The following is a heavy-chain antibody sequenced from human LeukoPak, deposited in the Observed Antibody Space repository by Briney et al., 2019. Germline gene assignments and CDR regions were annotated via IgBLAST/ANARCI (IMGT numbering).Heavy chain of an antibody. V-gene: IGHV3-74*01. CDR1: GFTFSSYW. D-gene: IGHD3-22*01. J-gene: IGHJ6*02. Sequence: GGSLRLSCAASGFTFSSYWMHWVRQAPGKGLVWVSRINSGGSSTSYADSVKGRFTISRDNAKNTLYLQMNSLRAEDTAVYYCARGSYYDSSGYYFVGYYYYGMDVWGQGTTVTVSS. CDR3: ARGSYYDSSGYYFVGYYYYGMDV. CDR2: INSGGSST.